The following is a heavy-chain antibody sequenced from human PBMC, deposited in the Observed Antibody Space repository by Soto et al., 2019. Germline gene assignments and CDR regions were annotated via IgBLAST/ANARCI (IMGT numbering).Heavy chain of an antibody. D-gene: IGHD6-13*01. CDR3: ARDLSWSFDH. CDR2: IRGTTTI. CDR1: GFSFRDHS. J-gene: IGHJ4*02. Sequence: GGSLRLTCAASGFSFRDHSMNWVRQAPGKGLEWISYIRGTTTISYADSVKGRFTISRDNAENSLYLQMNSLRDEDTAVYYCARDLSWSFDHWGQGALVPVSS. V-gene: IGHV3-48*02.